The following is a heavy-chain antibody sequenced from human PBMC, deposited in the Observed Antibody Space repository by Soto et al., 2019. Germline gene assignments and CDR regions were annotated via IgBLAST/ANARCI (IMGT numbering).Heavy chain of an antibody. V-gene: IGHV4-59*01. D-gene: IGHD4-17*01. J-gene: IGHJ6*02. CDR3: ARTGTVKDYYGMDV. CDR2: IYYSGST. CDR1: GCSISIYS. Sequence: DTLSLTCTVSGCSISIYSWSWIRQPPGKGLEWIGYIYYSGSTNYNPSLKSRVTISVDTSKNQFSLKLSSVTAADTAVYYCARTGTVKDYYGMDVWGPGTTGTLSS.